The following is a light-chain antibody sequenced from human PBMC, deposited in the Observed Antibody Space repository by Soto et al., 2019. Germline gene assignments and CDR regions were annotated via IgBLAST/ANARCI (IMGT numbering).Light chain of an antibody. Sequence: QSALTQPASVSGSPGQSITISCTGTSSDIGAYNFVSLYQQHPGKAPKLMLYDVNIRPSGVSNRFSGSKSGNTASLTISGLQAEDEADYYCTSWTTSTTMKFGGGTKLTVL. CDR3: TSWTTSTTMK. V-gene: IGLV2-14*03. CDR2: DVN. J-gene: IGLJ2*01. CDR1: SSDIGAYNF.